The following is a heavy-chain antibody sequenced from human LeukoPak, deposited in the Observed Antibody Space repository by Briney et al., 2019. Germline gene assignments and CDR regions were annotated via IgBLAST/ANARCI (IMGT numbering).Heavy chain of an antibody. Sequence: GGSLGLSCAASGFSFSIYALHWVRQAPGKGLKWLAIISYDGSTSYLADSVKGRFTISRDNSKNTLYLQMSSLRPEDTAVYYCARDTHTSGYYFDYWGQGTLVTVSS. CDR3: ARDTHTSGYYFDY. D-gene: IGHD6-25*01. CDR2: ISYDGSTS. CDR1: GFSFSIYA. V-gene: IGHV3-30-3*01. J-gene: IGHJ4*02.